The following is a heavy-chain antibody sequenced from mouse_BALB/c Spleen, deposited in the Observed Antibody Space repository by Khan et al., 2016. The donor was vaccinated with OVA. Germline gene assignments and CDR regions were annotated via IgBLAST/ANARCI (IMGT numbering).Heavy chain of an antibody. V-gene: IGHV2-6-1*01. CDR2: IWRDGST. D-gene: IGHD2-10*01. CDR1: GFSLTSYG. J-gene: IGHJ4*01. CDR3: ARQPYYHYYALDY. Sequence: VQLQESGPGLVAPSQSLSITCTISGFSLTSYGIHWVRQPPGQGLDWLVVIWRDGSTTYNSNLKSRLSITKDNSKCQVFLKMNSLQTDDTAMYYWARQPYYHYYALDYWGQGTSVTVSS.